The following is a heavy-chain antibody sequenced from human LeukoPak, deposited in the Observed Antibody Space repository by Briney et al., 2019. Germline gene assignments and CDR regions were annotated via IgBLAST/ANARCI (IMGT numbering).Heavy chain of an antibody. CDR2: IRYDGSNK. V-gene: IGHV3-30*02. CDR3: AKDGYSSSWYGVVKQSDAFDI. J-gene: IGHJ3*02. CDR1: GFTFSSYG. Sequence: GGSLRLSCAASGFTFSSYGMHWVRQAPGKGLEWVAFIRYDGSNKYYADSVKGRFTISRDNSKNTLYPQMNSLRAEDTAVYYCAKDGYSSSWYGVVKQSDAFDIWGQGTMVTVSS. D-gene: IGHD6-13*01.